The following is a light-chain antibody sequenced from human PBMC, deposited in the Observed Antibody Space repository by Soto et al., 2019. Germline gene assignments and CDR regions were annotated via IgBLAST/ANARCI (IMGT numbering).Light chain of an antibody. V-gene: IGKV1-9*01. CDR2: AAS. J-gene: IGKJ4*01. CDR3: QQLNDYPLT. Sequence: DIQLTQSPSFLSASVGVRVTITCRASQGISTYLAWYQQKPGKAPKLLISAASTLQSGVPSRFRGSGSGTEFTLTISSLQPEDFATYYCQQLNDYPLTFGGGTKVEIK. CDR1: QGISTY.